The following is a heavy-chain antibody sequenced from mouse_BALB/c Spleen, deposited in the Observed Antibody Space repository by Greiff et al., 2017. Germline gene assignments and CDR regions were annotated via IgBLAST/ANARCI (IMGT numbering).Heavy chain of an antibody. CDR1: GYTFTSYW. CDR3: ASGYY. V-gene: IGHV1-69*02. J-gene: IGHJ2*01. CDR2: IDPSDSYT. Sequence: VQLQQPGAELVKPGASVKLSCKASGYTFTSYWMHWVKQRPGQGLEWIGEIDPSDSYTNYNQKFKGKATLTVDKSSSTAYMQLSSLTSEDSAVYYCASGYYWGQGTTLTVSS.